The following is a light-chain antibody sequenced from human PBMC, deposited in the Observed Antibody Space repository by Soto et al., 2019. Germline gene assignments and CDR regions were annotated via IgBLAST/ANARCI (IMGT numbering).Light chain of an antibody. J-gene: IGKJ1*01. CDR2: AAS. Sequence: DIQMTQSPATLSASVGDRVTISCRASQSVSSWLAWYQQKPGKAPKLLIYAASSLASGIPTRFSGSGAGTEFTLTSSRLQADDFATYYRQQYNSYPWTFGQGTKVEIK. V-gene: IGKV1-5*01. CDR3: QQYNSYPWT. CDR1: QSVSSW.